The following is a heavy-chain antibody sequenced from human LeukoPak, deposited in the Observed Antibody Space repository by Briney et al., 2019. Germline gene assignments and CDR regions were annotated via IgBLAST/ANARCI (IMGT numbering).Heavy chain of an antibody. D-gene: IGHD3-16*01. CDR3: ARDSKGTLDY. Sequence: GGSLRLSCAASGFTFSSYWMSWVRQAPGKGLEWVAVISYDGSNKYYADSVKGRFTISRDNSKNTLYLQMNSLRAEDTAVYYCARDSKGTLDYWGQGTLVTVSS. CDR2: ISYDGSNK. V-gene: IGHV3-30*03. J-gene: IGHJ4*02. CDR1: GFTFSSYW.